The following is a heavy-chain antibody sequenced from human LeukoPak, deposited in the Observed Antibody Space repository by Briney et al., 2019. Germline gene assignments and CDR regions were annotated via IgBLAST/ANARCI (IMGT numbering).Heavy chain of an antibody. Sequence: VGSLRLSCAASGFTFSSYAMSWVRQAPGEGRGWVSAISGSGGSTYYADSVKGRFTISRDNSKNTLYLQMNSLRAEDTAVYYCATLVRRSGSYFWGQGTLVTVSS. D-gene: IGHD1-26*01. CDR3: ATLVRRSGSYF. CDR2: ISGSGGST. J-gene: IGHJ4*02. V-gene: IGHV3-23*01. CDR1: GFTFSSYA.